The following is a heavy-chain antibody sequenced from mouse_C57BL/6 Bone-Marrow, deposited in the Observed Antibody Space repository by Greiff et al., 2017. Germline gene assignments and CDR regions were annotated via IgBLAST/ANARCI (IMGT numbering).Heavy chain of an antibody. CDR1: GYTFTSYW. Sequence: QVQLKQPGAELVRPGSSVKLSCKASGYTFTSYWMDWVKQRPGQGLEWIGNIYPSDSETHYNQKFKDKATLTVDKSSSTAYMQLSSLTSEDSAVYYCARGRLRRGRYFDYWGQGTTLTVSS. D-gene: IGHD2-4*01. V-gene: IGHV1-61*01. CDR3: ARGRLRRGRYFDY. J-gene: IGHJ2*01. CDR2: IYPSDSET.